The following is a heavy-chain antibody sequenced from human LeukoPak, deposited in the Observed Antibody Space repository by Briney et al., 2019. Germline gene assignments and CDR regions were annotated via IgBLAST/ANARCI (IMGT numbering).Heavy chain of an antibody. V-gene: IGHV3-74*01. D-gene: IGHD6-19*01. CDR1: GFTFSSYW. CDR2: INSDGSST. Sequence: GGSLRLSCAASGFTFSSYWMHWVRQAPGKGLVWFSRINSDGSSTSYADSVKGRFTISRDNAKNTLYLQMNSLRAEDTAVYYCARAAYSSGWYGSRVGYYYGMDVWGQGTTVTVSS. J-gene: IGHJ6*02. CDR3: ARAAYSSGWYGSRVGYYYGMDV.